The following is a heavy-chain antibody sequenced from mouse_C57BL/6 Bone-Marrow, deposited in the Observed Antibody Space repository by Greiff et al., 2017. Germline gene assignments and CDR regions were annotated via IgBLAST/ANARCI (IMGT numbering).Heavy chain of an antibody. J-gene: IGHJ2*01. CDR2: IDPETGGT. CDR1: GYTFTDYE. V-gene: IGHV1-15*01. Sequence: VQLQQSGAELVRPGASVTLSCKASGYTFTDYEMHWVKQTPVHGLEWIGAIDPETGGTAYNQKFKGKAILTADKSSSTAYMELRSLTSEDSAVYYWTRGAYYFDYWGQGTTLTVSS. CDR3: TRGAYYFDY.